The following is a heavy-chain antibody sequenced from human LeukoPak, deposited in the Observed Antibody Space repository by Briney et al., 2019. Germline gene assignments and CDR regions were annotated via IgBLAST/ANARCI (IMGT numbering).Heavy chain of an antibody. CDR1: GVSISSDSYY. CDR2: FYTGGTT. Sequence: PSETLFLTCTVSGVSISSDSYYWSWIRQPAGKGLEWIGRFYTGGTTNYNPSLKSRVTISVDTSKNQFSLKLRSVTAADTALYYCARSELSCSGGSCPTRYAFDIWGQGTVVTASS. D-gene: IGHD2-15*01. CDR3: ARSELSCSGGSCPTRYAFDI. J-gene: IGHJ3*02. V-gene: IGHV4-61*02.